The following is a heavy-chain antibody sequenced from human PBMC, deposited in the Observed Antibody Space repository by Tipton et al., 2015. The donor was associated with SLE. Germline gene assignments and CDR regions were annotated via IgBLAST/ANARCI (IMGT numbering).Heavy chain of an antibody. J-gene: IGHJ4*02. CDR1: GGSFSGYY. CDR2: INHSGST. CDR3: ARVGWLVHVDY. Sequence: TLSLTCTVYGGSFSGYYWSWIRQPPGKGLEWIGEINHSGSTYYNPSLKSRVTISVDTSKNQFSLKLSSVTAADTAVYYCARVGWLVHVDYWGQGTLVTVSS. V-gene: IGHV4-34*01. D-gene: IGHD6-19*01.